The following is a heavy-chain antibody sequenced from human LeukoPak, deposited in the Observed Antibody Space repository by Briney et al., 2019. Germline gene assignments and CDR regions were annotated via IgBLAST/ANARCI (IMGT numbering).Heavy chain of an antibody. CDR1: GFIFNNYG. V-gene: IGHV3-33*06. J-gene: IGHJ4*02. CDR3: AKDVRSGYFDY. D-gene: IGHD3-22*01. CDR2: IYSDGSKQ. Sequence: GRSLRLSCAASGFIFNNYGMHWVCQAPGKGLEWVAVIYSDGSKQNYADSVKGRFTISRDDSKNTVYLQMNSLRAEDTAVYYCAKDVRSGYFDYWGQGTLVTVSS.